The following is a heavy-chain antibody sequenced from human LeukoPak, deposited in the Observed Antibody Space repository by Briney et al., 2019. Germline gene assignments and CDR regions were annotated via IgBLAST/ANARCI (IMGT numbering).Heavy chain of an antibody. V-gene: IGHV3-23*01. CDR2: TTGSGGST. CDR3: AKVASYYYDY. Sequence: GGSLRLSCATSGFTFSNYAMSWVRQAPGKGLAWVSTTTGSGGSTYYADSVKGRFTISRDNSKNTLYLQMNSLRAEDTAVYYCAKVASYYYDYWGQGTLVTVSS. CDR1: GFTFSNYA. J-gene: IGHJ4*02.